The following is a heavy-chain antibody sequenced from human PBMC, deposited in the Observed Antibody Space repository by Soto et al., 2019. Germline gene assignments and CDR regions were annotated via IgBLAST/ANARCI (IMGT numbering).Heavy chain of an antibody. CDR1: GGSISSYY. V-gene: IGHV4-59*01. CDR2: IYYSGST. D-gene: IGHD6-6*01. J-gene: IGHJ5*02. Sequence: PSETLSLTCTVSGGSISSYYWSWIRQPPGKGLEWIGYIYYSGSTNYNPSLKSRVTISVDTSKNQFSLKLSSVTAADTAVYYCARDHAGSRWFDPWGQGTLVTVS. CDR3: ARDHAGSRWFDP.